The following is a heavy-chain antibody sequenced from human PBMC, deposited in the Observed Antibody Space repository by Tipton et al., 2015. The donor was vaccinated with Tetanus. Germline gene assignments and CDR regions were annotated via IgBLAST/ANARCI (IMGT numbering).Heavy chain of an antibody. CDR3: ARRGGDFLTGYYDS. V-gene: IGHV4-39*01. CDR1: GGSISSSNYY. J-gene: IGHJ4*02. Sequence: TLSLTCTASGGSISSSNYYWGWIRQPPGKGLEWIGRIYYSGSTSYNPSLKSRVTISVDTSKNQFSLELNSVTAADTAVYYCARRGGDFLTGYYDSWGQGAQVTVSS. D-gene: IGHD3-9*01. CDR2: IYYSGST.